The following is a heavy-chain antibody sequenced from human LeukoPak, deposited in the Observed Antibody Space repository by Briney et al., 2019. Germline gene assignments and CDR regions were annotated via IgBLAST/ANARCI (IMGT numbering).Heavy chain of an antibody. CDR2: INAGNGNT. CDR1: GYTFTSYA. J-gene: IGHJ4*02. V-gene: IGHV1-3*01. CDR3: AAIAAAGTGGFDY. D-gene: IGHD6-13*01. Sequence: ASVKVSCKASGYTFTSYAMHWVRQAPGQRLEWMGWINAGNGNTKYSQKFQGRVTMTEDTSTDTAYMELSSLRSEDTAVYYCAAIAAAGTGGFDYWGQGTLVTVSS.